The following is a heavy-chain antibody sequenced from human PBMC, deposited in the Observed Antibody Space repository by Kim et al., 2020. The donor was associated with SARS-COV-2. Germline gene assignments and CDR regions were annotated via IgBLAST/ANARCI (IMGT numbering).Heavy chain of an antibody. CDR1: GGSISSSSYY. CDR3: ARQGILGFGELLKGYYYYGMDV. J-gene: IGHJ6*02. CDR2: IYYSGST. D-gene: IGHD3-10*01. Sequence: SETLSLTCTVSGGSISSSSYYWGWIRQPPGKGLEWIGSIYYSGSTYYNPSLKSRVTISVDTSKNQFSLKLSSVTAADTAVYYCARQGILGFGELLKGYYYYGMDVWGQGTTVTVSS. V-gene: IGHV4-39*01.